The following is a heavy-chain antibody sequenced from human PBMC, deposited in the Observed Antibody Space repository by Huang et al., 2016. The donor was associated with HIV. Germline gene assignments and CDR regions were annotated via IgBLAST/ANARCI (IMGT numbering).Heavy chain of an antibody. V-gene: IGHV1-8*03. Sequence: QVQLKQSGAEVKKPGASVKVSCKASGYTLSSNDINWVRQATEQGLWWMGWMNPNSGNHGYAQEFRGRVTFSRDTSTTTAYMELSSLTIEDTAVYYCARGLQGYSIGYYYFDSWGQGTLITVSS. CDR3: ARGLQGYSIGYYYFDS. CDR2: MNPNSGNH. J-gene: IGHJ4*02. D-gene: IGHD3-22*01. CDR1: GYTLSSND.